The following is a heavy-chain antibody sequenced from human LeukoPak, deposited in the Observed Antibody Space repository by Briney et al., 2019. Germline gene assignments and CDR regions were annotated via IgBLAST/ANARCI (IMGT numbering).Heavy chain of an antibody. D-gene: IGHD2-15*01. Sequence: PSETLSLICTVSGGSISSGPYNWGWIRQPPGKGLEWIGSMSYSGSTYYNPSLKGRVTISVDTSKNQLSLKLSSVTAADTAVYYCATYCSSGSCQNWFDPWGQGTLVTVSS. CDR2: MSYSGST. V-gene: IGHV4-39*07. J-gene: IGHJ5*02. CDR3: ATYCSSGSCQNWFDP. CDR1: GGSISSGPYN.